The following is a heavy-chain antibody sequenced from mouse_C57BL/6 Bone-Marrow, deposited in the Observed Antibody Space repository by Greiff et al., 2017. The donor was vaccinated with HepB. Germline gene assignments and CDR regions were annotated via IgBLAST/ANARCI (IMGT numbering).Heavy chain of an antibody. CDR1: GFTFTDYY. CDR3: ARSVRWGAMDY. CDR2: IRNKANGYTT. V-gene: IGHV7-3*01. D-gene: IGHD1-1*01. Sequence: EVMLVESGGGLVQPGGSLSLSCAASGFTFTDYYMSWVRQPPGKALEWLGFIRNKANGYTTEYSASVKGRFTISRDNSQSILYLQMNALRAEDSATYYCARSVRWGAMDYWGQGTSVTVSS. J-gene: IGHJ4*01.